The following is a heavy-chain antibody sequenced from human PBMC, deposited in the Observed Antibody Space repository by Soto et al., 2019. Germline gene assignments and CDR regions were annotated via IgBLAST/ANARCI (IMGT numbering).Heavy chain of an antibody. Sequence: PSETLSLTCAVYGGSFSCYYWSWIRQPPGKGLEWIGEINHSGSTNYNPSLKSRVTISVDTSKNQFSLKLSSVTAADTAVYYCARAGNWNDDVRFDYWGQGTLVTVSS. CDR2: INHSGST. J-gene: IGHJ4*02. D-gene: IGHD1-1*01. CDR1: GGSFSCYY. V-gene: IGHV4-34*01. CDR3: ARAGNWNDDVRFDY.